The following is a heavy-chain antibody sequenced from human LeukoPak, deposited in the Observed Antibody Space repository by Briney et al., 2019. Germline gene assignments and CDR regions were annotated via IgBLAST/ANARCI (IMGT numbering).Heavy chain of an antibody. CDR2: IYYSGST. V-gene: IGHV4-39*01. CDR3: ARQGITMIAWGPFDY. Sequence: SETLSLTCTVSGGSISSSSYYWDWIRQPPGKGLEWIGSIYYSGSTYYNPSLKSRVTISVDTSKNQFSLKLSSVTAADTAVYYCARQGITMIAWGPFDYWGQGTLVTVSS. D-gene: IGHD3-22*01. J-gene: IGHJ4*02. CDR1: GGSISSSSYY.